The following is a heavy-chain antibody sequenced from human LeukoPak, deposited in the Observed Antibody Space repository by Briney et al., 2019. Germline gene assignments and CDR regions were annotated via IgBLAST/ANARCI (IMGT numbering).Heavy chain of an antibody. CDR3: ARGEHSVDS. CDR1: GGAIRSHY. CDR2: IYSSGYT. J-gene: IGHJ4*02. V-gene: IGHV4-4*07. Sequence: PSETLSVTCTVSGGAIRSHYWNWIRQPAGKGLEWIGRIYSSGYTNDNPSLKSRITMSVDMSKNQFSLRLNSVTAADTAVYYCARGEHSVDSWGQGMLVAVSS. D-gene: IGHD1/OR15-1a*01.